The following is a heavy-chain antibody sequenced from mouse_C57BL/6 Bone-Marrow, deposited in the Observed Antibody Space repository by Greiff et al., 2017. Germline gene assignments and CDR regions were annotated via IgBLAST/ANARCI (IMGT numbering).Heavy chain of an antibody. D-gene: IGHD2-9*01. CDR2: LSYSGST. V-gene: IGHV3-8*01. Sequence: EVMLVESGPGLAKPSQTLSLTCSVTGYSITSDSWNWIRQFPGPKLAYMGYLSYSGSTYYTPSLHTRISIPRDTSKNQYYLQLKSVTTEDTATYYCARSPPMVPYYYAMDYWGQGTSGTVSS. J-gene: IGHJ4*01. CDR3: ARSPPMVPYYYAMDY. CDR1: GYSITSDS.